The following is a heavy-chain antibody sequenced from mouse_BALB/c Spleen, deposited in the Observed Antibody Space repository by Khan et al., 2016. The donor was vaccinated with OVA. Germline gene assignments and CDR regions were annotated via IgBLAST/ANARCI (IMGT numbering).Heavy chain of an antibody. CDR3: ARGYFGNYEFAY. J-gene: IGHJ3*01. Sequence: QVRLQQSGAELVKPGASVKLSCKTSGYTFTSYWIQWVKQRPGQGLGWIGQIFPGTGTTYYNENFKGKATLTIETSSTTAYMQLSSLTSEDSAVYFCARGYFGNYEFAYWGQGTMVTVSA. CDR2: IFPGTGTT. V-gene: IGHV1S132*01. CDR1: GYTFTSYW. D-gene: IGHD2-1*01.